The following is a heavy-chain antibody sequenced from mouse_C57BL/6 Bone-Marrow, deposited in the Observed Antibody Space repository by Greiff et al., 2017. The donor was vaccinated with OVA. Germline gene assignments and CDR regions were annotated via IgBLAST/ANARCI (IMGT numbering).Heavy chain of an antibody. J-gene: IGHJ4*01. V-gene: IGHV3-6*01. Sequence: EVQVVESGPGLVKPSQSLSLTCSVTGYSITSGYYWNWIRQFPGNKLEWMGYISYDGSNNYNPSLKNRISITRDTSKNQFFLKLNSVTTEDTATYYCARAYDEVYAMDYWGQGTSVTVSS. CDR2: ISYDGSN. CDR1: GYSITSGYY. CDR3: ARAYDEVYAMDY. D-gene: IGHD2-12*01.